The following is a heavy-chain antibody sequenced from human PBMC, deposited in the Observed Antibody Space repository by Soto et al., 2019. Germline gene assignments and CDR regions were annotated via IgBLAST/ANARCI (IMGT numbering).Heavy chain of an antibody. CDR2: IYHSGST. J-gene: IGHJ4*02. CDR1: GGSISSGGYS. D-gene: IGHD4-17*01. V-gene: IGHV4-30-2*01. Sequence: QLQLQESGSGLVKPSQTLSLTCAVSGGSISSGGYSWSWIRQPLGKGLEWIGYIYHSGSTYYNPSLKGRVTISVDRSKNQFSLTLSSVTASDTAVYYCARVTDDYGDYVLVYWGQGTLVTVSS. CDR3: ARVTDDYGDYVLVY.